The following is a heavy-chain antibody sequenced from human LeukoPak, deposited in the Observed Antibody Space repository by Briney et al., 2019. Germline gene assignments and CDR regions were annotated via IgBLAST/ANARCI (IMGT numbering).Heavy chain of an antibody. CDR1: GGSISSSSYY. V-gene: IGHV4-39*07. CDR2: IYYSGST. D-gene: IGHD5-24*01. Sequence: SETLSLTCTVSGGSISSSSYYWGWIRQPPGKGLEWIGSIYYSGSTYYNPSLKSRVTISVDTSKNQFSLKLSSVTAADTAVYYCARDEPPRGGWLQLGGRTNWFDPWGQGTLVTVSS. CDR3: ARDEPPRGGWLQLGGRTNWFDP. J-gene: IGHJ5*02.